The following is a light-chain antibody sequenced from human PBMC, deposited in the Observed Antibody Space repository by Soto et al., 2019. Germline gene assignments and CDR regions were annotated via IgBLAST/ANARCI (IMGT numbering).Light chain of an antibody. CDR1: SGHSNYA. CDR2: VHSDGRH. CDR3: QIWGTGIVL. Sequence: QSVLTQSPSASASLGASVKLTCTLSSGHSNYAIAWHQHQPEKGPRYLMKVHSDGRHTKGDGIPARFSGSNSGAEHYLSISSLLSEDEADYYCQIWGTGIVLFGGGTTLNVL. J-gene: IGLJ2*01. V-gene: IGLV4-69*01.